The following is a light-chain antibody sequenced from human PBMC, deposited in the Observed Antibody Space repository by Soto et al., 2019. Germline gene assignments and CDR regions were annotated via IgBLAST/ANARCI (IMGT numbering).Light chain of an antibody. J-gene: IGKJ5*01. CDR2: AAS. V-gene: IGKV1-39*01. Sequence: DIQITLSRSSLSSSVLYIVTITCLASQSISRYLNWYQHKPGKAPKLLINAASSLQSGVPSRFSGSGSGTDFALTITSLQPEDFATYYCQQSSIPPPSFGQGTRLEIK. CDR3: QQSSIPPPS. CDR1: QSISRY.